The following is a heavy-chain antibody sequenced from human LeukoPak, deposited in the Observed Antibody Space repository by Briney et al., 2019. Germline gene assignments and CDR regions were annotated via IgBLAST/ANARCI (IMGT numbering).Heavy chain of an antibody. CDR3: ARDEGSIAAAGSFAY. Sequence: PGGSLRLSCAASGFTFSSYSMNWVRQAPGEGLEWVSSISSSSSCIYYADSVKGRFTISTDNAKNSLYLQMNSLRAEETAVYYCARDEGSIAAAGSFAYWGQGTLVTVSS. J-gene: IGHJ4*02. CDR1: GFTFSSYS. D-gene: IGHD6-13*01. CDR2: ISSSSSCI. V-gene: IGHV3-21*01.